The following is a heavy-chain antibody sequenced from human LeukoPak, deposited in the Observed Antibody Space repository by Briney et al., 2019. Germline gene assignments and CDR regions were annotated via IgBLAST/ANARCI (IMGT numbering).Heavy chain of an antibody. CDR2: FDPEDGET. V-gene: IGHV1-24*01. Sequence: GASVKVSCKVSGYTLTELSMHWVRQAPGKGREWMGGFDPEDGETIYAHKFQGRVTMTEDTSTDTAYMELSSLRSEDTAVYYCATLALDSGSYANFDYWGQGTLVTVSS. CDR1: GYTLTELS. D-gene: IGHD1-26*01. J-gene: IGHJ4*02. CDR3: ATLALDSGSYANFDY.